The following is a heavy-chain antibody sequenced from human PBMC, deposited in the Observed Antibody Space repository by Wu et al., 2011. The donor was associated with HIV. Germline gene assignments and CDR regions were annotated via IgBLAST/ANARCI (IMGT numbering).Heavy chain of an antibody. CDR1: GYSLTEFS. D-gene: IGHD4-23*01. Sequence: QVYLVQSGAEVKKAGASVKVSCKVSGYSLTEFSMHWVRQAPAKGLEWMGSFDPANGQTIFAQKFQGRVTMTEDKSTDTAYMELHSLRSDDTAVYYCARVVASTRPGRDYGGNSYFDYWGQGTLVTVSS. CDR3: ARVVASTRPGRDYGGNSYFDY. V-gene: IGHV1-24*01. CDR2: FDPANGQT. J-gene: IGHJ4*02.